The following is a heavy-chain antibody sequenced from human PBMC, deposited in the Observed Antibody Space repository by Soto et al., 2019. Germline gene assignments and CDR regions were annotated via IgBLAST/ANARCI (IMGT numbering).Heavy chain of an antibody. J-gene: IGHJ6*03. CDR3: AIFLLWFGEPHRDYMDV. D-gene: IGHD3-10*01. CDR2: ISSSGSTI. Sequence: PGGSLRLSCAASGFTFSDYYMSWIRQAPGKGLEWVSYISSSGSTIYYADSVKGRFTISRDNAKNSLYLQMNSLRAEDTAVYYSAIFLLWFGEPHRDYMDVWGKGTTVTVSS. V-gene: IGHV3-11*01. CDR1: GFTFSDYY.